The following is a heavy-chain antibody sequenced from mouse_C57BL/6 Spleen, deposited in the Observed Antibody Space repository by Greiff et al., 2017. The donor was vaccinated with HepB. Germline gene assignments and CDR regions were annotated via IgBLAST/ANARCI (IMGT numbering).Heavy chain of an antibody. Sequence: EVMLVESGGDLVKPGGSLKLSCAASGFTFSSYGMSWVRQTPDKRLEWVATISSGGSYTYYPDSVKGRFTISRDNAKNTLYLQLSRLKSEDTDMYYCAREGITTVVATDYWGQGTTLTVSS. J-gene: IGHJ2*01. D-gene: IGHD1-1*01. CDR2: ISSGGSYT. CDR3: AREGITTVVATDY. CDR1: GFTFSSYG. V-gene: IGHV5-6*01.